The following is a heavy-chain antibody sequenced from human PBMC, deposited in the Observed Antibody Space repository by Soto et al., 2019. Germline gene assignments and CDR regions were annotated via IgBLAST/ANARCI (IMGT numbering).Heavy chain of an antibody. CDR1: GGSFSGYQ. CDR2: INDSGNI. D-gene: IGHD3-10*01. J-gene: IGHJ6*03. CDR3: ARGLILWFGELSRRGGYYYYLDV. V-gene: IGHV4-34*01. Sequence: QVQLQQWGAGLLKPSETLSLTCAVYGGSFSGYQWSWIRQTPGKGLEWIGEINDSGNINYNPSLKSRVIILLDTPKKQIYLKLSSVTAADSAVYYCARGLILWFGELSRRGGYYYYLDVWGKGTTVTVSS.